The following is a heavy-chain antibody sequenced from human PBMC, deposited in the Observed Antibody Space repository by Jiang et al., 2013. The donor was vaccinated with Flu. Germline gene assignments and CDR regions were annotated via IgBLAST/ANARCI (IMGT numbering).Heavy chain of an antibody. CDR1: GYSISSAYY. CDR3: ARIYGDSYFDY. CDR2: IYHSGSP. J-gene: IGHJ4*02. D-gene: IGHD4-17*01. V-gene: IGHV4-38-2*02. Sequence: GPGLVKPSETLSLTCTVFGYSISSAYYWGWIRQPPGKGLEWIGSIYHSGSPYYNPSLKSRVTISVDTSKNQFSLKLGSVTAADTAVYYCARIYGDSYFDYWGQGTLVTVSS.